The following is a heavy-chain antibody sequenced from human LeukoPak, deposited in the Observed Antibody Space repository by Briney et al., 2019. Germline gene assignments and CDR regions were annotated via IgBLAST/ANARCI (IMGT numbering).Heavy chain of an antibody. CDR3: ARVAVEAAAGTFY. CDR2: IYYSGSS. V-gene: IGHV4-39*01. Sequence: SETLSLTCSVSGGSISSSSSYWGWIRQPPGKGLEWIGSIYYSGSSFDNPALKSRVTISVDTSKNQFSLKLSSVTAADTAVYYCARVAVEAAAGTFYWGQGTLVTVSS. J-gene: IGHJ4*02. D-gene: IGHD6-13*01. CDR1: GGSISSSSSY.